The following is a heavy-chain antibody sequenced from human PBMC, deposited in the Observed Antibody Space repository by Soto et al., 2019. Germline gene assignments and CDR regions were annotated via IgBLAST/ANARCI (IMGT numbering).Heavy chain of an antibody. CDR1: GGSISSYY. V-gene: IGHV4-59*01. Sequence: QVQLQESGPGLVKPSETLSLTCTVSGGSISSYYWSWIRQPPGKGLEWIGYIYYSGSTNYNPSLKSRVTISVDTSKNQFSLKLSSVTAADTAVYYCARGPTYGENDYWGQGTLVTVSS. D-gene: IGHD4-17*01. J-gene: IGHJ4*02. CDR3: ARGPTYGENDY. CDR2: IYYSGST.